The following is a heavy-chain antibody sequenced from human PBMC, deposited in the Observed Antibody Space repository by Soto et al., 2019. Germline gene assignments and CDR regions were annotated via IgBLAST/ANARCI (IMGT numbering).Heavy chain of an antibody. CDR2: INGDGSDT. D-gene: IGHD4-17*01. V-gene: IGHV3-74*03. CDR1: GFDFNNYW. CDR3: ARDQTTGDWFDA. J-gene: IGHJ5*02. Sequence: EVQLVESGGGLVQPGESLRLSCGASGFDFNNYWMHWVRQDPGKGLVWVSRINGDGSDTKYADSVKGRFTISRDNAKKTVYLQMNSLRAEDTAVYYCARDQTTGDWFDAWGQGTLVTVSS.